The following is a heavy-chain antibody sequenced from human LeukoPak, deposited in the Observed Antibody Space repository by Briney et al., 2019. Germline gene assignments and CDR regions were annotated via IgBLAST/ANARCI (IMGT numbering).Heavy chain of an antibody. J-gene: IGHJ3*01. V-gene: IGHV3-7*01. CDR1: GFTFRTYW. D-gene: IGHD1-26*01. CDR2: INQDGSEE. CDR3: ARWKMELERNAFDF. Sequence: GGSLRLSCAACGFTFRTYWMSWIRQAPGNEPEWVADINQDGSEEYYLQSVQGRFTVSRDNAQNAVLLQMTYLRADDTAVFYCARWKMELERNAFDFWGQGTVVTVSS.